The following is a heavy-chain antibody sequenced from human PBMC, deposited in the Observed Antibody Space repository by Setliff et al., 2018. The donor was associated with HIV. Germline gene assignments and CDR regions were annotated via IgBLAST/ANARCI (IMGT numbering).Heavy chain of an antibody. Sequence: ASVKVSCKASGYTFTGYYMHWVRQAPGQGLEWLGWINPNSGGTNYAQKFQGWVTMTRDTSISTAYMELSRLRSDDTAVYYCARDSKGHGSNWGPPGGYYMDVWGKGTTVTVSS. D-gene: IGHD7-27*01. CDR2: INPNSGGT. V-gene: IGHV1-2*04. CDR3: ARDSKGHGSNWGPPGGYYMDV. CDR1: GYTFTGYY. J-gene: IGHJ6*03.